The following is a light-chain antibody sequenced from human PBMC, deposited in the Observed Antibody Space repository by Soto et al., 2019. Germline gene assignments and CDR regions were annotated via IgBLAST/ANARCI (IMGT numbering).Light chain of an antibody. CDR3: AAWDDSLNGWV. Sequence: QSVLTQSPSASGTPGQRVTISCSGSRSNIGSNTVNWYQHLPGTAPKLLIYSKNQRPSGVPDRVSGSKSGTSASLAISGLQSDDESDYYCAAWDDSLNGWVLGGGTKLTV. V-gene: IGLV1-44*01. CDR1: RSNIGSNT. CDR2: SKN. J-gene: IGLJ3*02.